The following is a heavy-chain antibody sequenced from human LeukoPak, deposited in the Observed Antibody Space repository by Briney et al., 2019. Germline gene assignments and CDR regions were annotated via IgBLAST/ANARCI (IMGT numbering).Heavy chain of an antibody. V-gene: IGHV3-7*01. CDR1: GFTFSSYW. Sequence: PGGSLRLSCAASGFTFSSYWMSWVRQAPGKGLEWVANIKQDGSEKYYVDSVKGRFTISRDNAKNSLYLQMNSLRAEGTAVYYCARDHSGLRYFDWSLYYYYYYGMDVWGQGTTVTVSS. CDR3: ARDHSGLRYFDWSLYYYYYYGMDV. CDR2: IKQDGSEK. D-gene: IGHD3-9*01. J-gene: IGHJ6*02.